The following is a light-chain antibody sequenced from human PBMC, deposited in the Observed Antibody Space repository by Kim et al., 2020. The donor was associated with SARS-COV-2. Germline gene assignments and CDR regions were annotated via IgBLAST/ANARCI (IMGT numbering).Light chain of an antibody. J-gene: IGLJ3*02. CDR3: NSYTTTSAWL. CDR2: DVS. Sequence: QSALTQPASVSGSPGQSITIPCTGTSSDIGASNYVSWYLHHPGKAPKLIIYDVSKRPAEVSSRFSGSTSDNTASLTISGLQAEDEAYYFCNSYTTTSAWLFGGGTQLTVL. V-gene: IGLV2-14*01. CDR1: SSDIGASNY.